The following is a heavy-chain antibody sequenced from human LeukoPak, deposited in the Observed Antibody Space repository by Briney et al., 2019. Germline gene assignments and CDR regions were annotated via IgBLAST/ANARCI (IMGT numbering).Heavy chain of an antibody. D-gene: IGHD6-13*01. CDR2: VKTKQEGGTT. Sequence: TGGSLRLSCTASGFTFSNAWMSWVRQAPGKGLEWVGRVKTKQEGGTTDYAAPVKGRFIISRDDSKNTLYLQMNSLKTEDTAVYYCTTDAEQQLVIFGVGMDVWGQGTTVIVSS. CDR1: GFTFSNAW. CDR3: TTDAEQQLVIFGVGMDV. V-gene: IGHV3-15*01. J-gene: IGHJ6*02.